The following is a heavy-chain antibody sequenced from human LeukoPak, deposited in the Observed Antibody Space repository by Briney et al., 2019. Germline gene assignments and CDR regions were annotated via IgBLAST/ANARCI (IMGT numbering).Heavy chain of an antibody. CDR2: INAGNGNT. Sequence: GASVKVSCKASGYTFTSYAMHWVRQAPGQRLEWMGWINAGNGNTKYSQKFQGRVTITRDTSASTAYMELSSLRSEDTAVYYCARDSSGWNYWFDPWGQGTLVTVSS. CDR3: ARDSSGWNYWFDP. V-gene: IGHV1-3*01. J-gene: IGHJ5*02. CDR1: GYTFTSYA. D-gene: IGHD6-19*01.